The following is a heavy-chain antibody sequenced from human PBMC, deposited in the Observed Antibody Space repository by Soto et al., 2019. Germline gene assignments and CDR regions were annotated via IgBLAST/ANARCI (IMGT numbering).Heavy chain of an antibody. CDR3: ARGALYDFWSGDLGYFDY. J-gene: IGHJ4*02. Sequence: QVQLQESGPGLVKPSQTLSLTCTVSGGSISSGGYYWSWIRQHPGKGLEWIGYIYYSGSTYYNPSLKSRVTISVDTSKNQFSLKLSSVTAADTAVYYCARGALYDFWSGDLGYFDYWGQGTLVTVSS. V-gene: IGHV4-31*03. CDR2: IYYSGST. CDR1: GGSISSGGYY. D-gene: IGHD3-3*01.